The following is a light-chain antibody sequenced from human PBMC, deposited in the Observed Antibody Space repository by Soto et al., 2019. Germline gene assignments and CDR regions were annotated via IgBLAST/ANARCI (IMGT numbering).Light chain of an antibody. J-gene: IGKJ5*01. CDR2: GAS. CDR1: QSISDK. Sequence: EIVMTQYPVTLSVSPGERDTLSCRACQSISDKSAWYQQKPGQAPRLLMFGASTRATGIPARFSGSGSGTDFTLTITGLQSEDFAVYYCQQYKSWPYTFGQGTRLEIK. CDR3: QQYKSWPYT. V-gene: IGKV3-15*01.